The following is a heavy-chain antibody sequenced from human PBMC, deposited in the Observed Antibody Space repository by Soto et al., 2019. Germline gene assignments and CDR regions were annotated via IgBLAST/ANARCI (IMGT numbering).Heavy chain of an antibody. D-gene: IGHD6-6*01. J-gene: IGHJ5*02. Sequence: SETLSLTCAVYGGSFSGYYWSWIRQPPGKGLEWIGEINHSGSTNYNPSLKSRVTISVDTSKNQFSLKLSSVTAADTAVYYCARSQREAAQCWFDPWGQGTLVTVSS. CDR1: GGSFSGYY. V-gene: IGHV4-34*01. CDR2: INHSGST. CDR3: ARSQREAAQCWFDP.